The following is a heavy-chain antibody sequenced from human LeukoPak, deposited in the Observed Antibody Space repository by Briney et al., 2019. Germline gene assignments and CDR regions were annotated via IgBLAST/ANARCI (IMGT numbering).Heavy chain of an antibody. Sequence: GGFLRLSCAASGFTFSTYVMHWVRQAPGKGLMWVSRISHDGTDTSYADSVKDRFTVSRDNAKNTLYLQMNSLRADDTAVYYCARDVNLLFFDVWGRGTLVTVSS. V-gene: IGHV3-74*01. D-gene: IGHD2-21*01. CDR1: GFTFSTYV. J-gene: IGHJ2*01. CDR2: ISHDGTDT. CDR3: ARDVNLLFFDV.